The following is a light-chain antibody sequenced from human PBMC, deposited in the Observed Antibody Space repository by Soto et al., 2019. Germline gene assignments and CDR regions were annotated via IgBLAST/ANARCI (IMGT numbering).Light chain of an antibody. CDR2: GNT. V-gene: IGLV1-40*01. CDR1: SSNTGAGYD. Sequence: QSVLTQPPSVSGAPGQRVTISCTGSSSNTGAGYDVHWYQQLPGTAPKLLIYGNTNRPSGVPDRFSGSTSGTSASLAITGLQPEDEADYYCQSDDSSLSGSVVFGGGTQLTVL. J-gene: IGLJ2*01. CDR3: QSDDSSLSGSVV.